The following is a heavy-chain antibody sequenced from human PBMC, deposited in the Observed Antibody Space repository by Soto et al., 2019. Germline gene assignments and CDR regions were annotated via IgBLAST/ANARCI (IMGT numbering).Heavy chain of an antibody. CDR3: ARPLWFGEGTMDV. CDR1: GGSISSSSYY. V-gene: IGHV4-39*01. J-gene: IGHJ6*02. CDR2: IYYSGST. D-gene: IGHD3-10*01. Sequence: SETLSLTCTDSGGSISSSSYYWGWIRQPPGKGLEWIGSIYYSGSTYYNPSLKSRVTISVDTSKNQFSLKLSSVTAADTAVYYCARPLWFGEGTMDVWGQGTTVTVSS.